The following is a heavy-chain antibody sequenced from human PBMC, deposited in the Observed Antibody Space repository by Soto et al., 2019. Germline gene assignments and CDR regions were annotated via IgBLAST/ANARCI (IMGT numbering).Heavy chain of an antibody. CDR3: ARLRRDWGDAFDL. CDR2: IIPVFDKA. J-gene: IGHJ3*01. Sequence: QVQLVQSGADVKKPGSSVKVSCKTSGGSFGSSAISWVRQAPAQGLEWMGEIIPVFDKANYAQNFQCRLTITADELPGTVFMELSSMRSEDTGVYFCARLRRDWGDAFDLWGLGTFVTVSS. V-gene: IGHV1-69*01. D-gene: IGHD3-16*01. CDR1: GGSFGSSA.